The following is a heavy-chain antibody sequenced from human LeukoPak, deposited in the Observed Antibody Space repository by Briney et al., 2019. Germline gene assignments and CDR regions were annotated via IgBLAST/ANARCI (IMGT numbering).Heavy chain of an antibody. V-gene: IGHV3-30*02. CDR1: GFPFGTYG. CDR3: AVTTVTISE. CDR2: IRSDGSDK. D-gene: IGHD4-17*01. Sequence: PGGSLRLSCDASGFPFGTYGMHWICQAPGKGLEWLAFIRSDGSDKYYADSVKGRFTISRDNSRNTLYLQINSLRAEDTAVYYCAVTTVTISEWGQGTLVTVSS. J-gene: IGHJ4*02.